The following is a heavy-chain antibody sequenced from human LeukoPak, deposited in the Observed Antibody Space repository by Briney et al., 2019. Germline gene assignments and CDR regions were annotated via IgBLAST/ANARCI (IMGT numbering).Heavy chain of an antibody. V-gene: IGHV4-59*01. CDR3: ARGKYSSSWLFDY. Sequence: SETLSLTCTVSGGSISSYYWSWIRQPPGKGLEWIGYIYYSGCTNYNPSLKSRVTISVDTSKNQFSLKLSSVTAADTAVYYCARGKYSSSWLFDYWGQGTLVTVSS. CDR1: GGSISSYY. J-gene: IGHJ4*02. CDR2: IYYSGCT. D-gene: IGHD6-13*01.